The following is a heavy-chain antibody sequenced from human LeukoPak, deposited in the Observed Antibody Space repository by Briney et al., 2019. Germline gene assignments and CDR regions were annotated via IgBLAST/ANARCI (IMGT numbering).Heavy chain of an antibody. CDR2: INPNSGGT. Sequence: APVSVSCKASGYTFTGYYMHWVRQAPGQGLEWMGWINPNSGGTNYAQKFQGRVTMPRDTSISTAYMELSRLRSDDTAVYYCARGGYCSGGSCYSGRGFDPWGQGTL. CDR3: ARGGYCSGGSCYSGRGFDP. V-gene: IGHV1-2*02. J-gene: IGHJ5*02. D-gene: IGHD2-15*01. CDR1: GYTFTGYY.